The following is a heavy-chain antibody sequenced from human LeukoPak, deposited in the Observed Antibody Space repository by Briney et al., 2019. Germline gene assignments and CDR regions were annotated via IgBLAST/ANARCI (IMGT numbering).Heavy chain of an antibody. CDR3: ARTHCGGNCYLNDAFDI. CDR2: INPNSGTT. CDR1: GYTFTDYY. V-gene: IGHV1-2*02. D-gene: IGHD2-21*01. Sequence: GASVKVSCKASGYTFTDYYLHWVRQAPGQGLEWMGWINPNSGTTNYAQSFQGRVTMTRDTSITTAYMELYTLRPDDTAVHYCARTHCGGNCYLNDAFDIWGQGTVVTVFS. J-gene: IGHJ3*02.